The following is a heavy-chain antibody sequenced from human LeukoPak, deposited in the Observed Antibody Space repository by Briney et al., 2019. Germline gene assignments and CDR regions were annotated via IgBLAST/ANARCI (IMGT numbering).Heavy chain of an antibody. V-gene: IGHV3-23*01. CDR1: GFTFTSYD. CDR2: ISGGGTYT. Sequence: PGGSLRLSCAASGFTFTSYDISWVRQAPGQGLDWVSTISGGGTYTYYADSVKGRFTISRDNSKNTLYLQMNSLRAEDTAVYYCAKGYSTTSHLFYWGQGALVTVSS. CDR3: AKGYSTTSHLFY. J-gene: IGHJ4*02. D-gene: IGHD2-2*01.